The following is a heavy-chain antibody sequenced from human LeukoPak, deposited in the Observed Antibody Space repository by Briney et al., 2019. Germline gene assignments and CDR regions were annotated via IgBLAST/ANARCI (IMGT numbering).Heavy chain of an antibody. V-gene: IGHV3-15*01. CDR1: GFTFSNAW. J-gene: IGHJ4*02. CDR2: IKSKTDGGTT. CDR3: TTDWVDWDYDYVWGSYD. D-gene: IGHD3-16*01. Sequence: GGSLRLSCAASGFTFSNAWMSWVRQAPEKGLEWVGRIKSKTDGGTTDYAAPVKGRFTISRDDSKNTLYLQMNSLKTEDTAVYYCTTDWVDWDYDYVWGSYDWGQGTLVTVSS.